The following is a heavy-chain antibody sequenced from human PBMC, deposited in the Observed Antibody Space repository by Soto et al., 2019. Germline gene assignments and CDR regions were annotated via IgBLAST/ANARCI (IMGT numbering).Heavy chain of an antibody. CDR1: GGSISSYY. Sequence: SETLSLTCTVSGGSISSYYWSWIRQPPGKGLEWIGYIYYSGSTNYNPSLKSRVTISVDTSKNQFSLKLSSVTAADTAVYYCARERLGYCSGGSCYSFLNWFDPWGQGTLVTVSS. J-gene: IGHJ5*02. V-gene: IGHV4-59*01. CDR2: IYYSGST. CDR3: ARERLGYCSGGSCYSFLNWFDP. D-gene: IGHD2-15*01.